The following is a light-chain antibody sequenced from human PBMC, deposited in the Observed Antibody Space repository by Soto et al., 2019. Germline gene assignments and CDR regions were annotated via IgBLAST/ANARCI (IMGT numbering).Light chain of an antibody. CDR3: QHYGSSPLT. Sequence: IVLTQSPGTLSLSPGERATLSCRASQSVSSSYLAWYQQKPGQAPRLLIYGASSRATGIPDRFSGSGSETDFTLTVSSLRSEDSAVYYCQHYGSSPLTFGGGTKVDIK. V-gene: IGKV3-20*01. J-gene: IGKJ4*01. CDR1: QSVSSSY. CDR2: GAS.